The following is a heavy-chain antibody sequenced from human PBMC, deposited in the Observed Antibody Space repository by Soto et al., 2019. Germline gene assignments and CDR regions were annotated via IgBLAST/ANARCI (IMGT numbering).Heavy chain of an antibody. J-gene: IGHJ6*02. Sequence: PSETLSLTCTVSGDSVGSSAAMYWAWVRQPPGKELEFIGKIYRSGSTLLNSALQSRVTLSMEPSKNQSSLNLRSVTVGDTARYFCARAPESGDYDGLYISGPGIPVTVSS. CDR1: GDSVGSSAAMY. V-gene: IGHV4-61*08. CDR2: IYRSGST. CDR3: ARAPESGDYDGLYI.